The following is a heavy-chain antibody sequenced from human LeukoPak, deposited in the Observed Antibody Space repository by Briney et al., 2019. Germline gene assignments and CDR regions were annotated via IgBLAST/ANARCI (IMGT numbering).Heavy chain of an antibody. CDR2: IIPIFGTA. D-gene: IGHD3-10*01. V-gene: IGHV1-69*05. CDR1: GGTFSSYA. CDR3: ARAGERYYGSGSYPVYYYYYMDV. Sequence: SVKVSCKASGGTFSSYAISWVRQAPGQGLEWMGGIIPIFGTANYAQKSQGRVTITTDESTSTAYMELSSLRSEDTAVYYCARAGERYYGSGSYPVYYYYYMDVWGKGTTVTVSS. J-gene: IGHJ6*03.